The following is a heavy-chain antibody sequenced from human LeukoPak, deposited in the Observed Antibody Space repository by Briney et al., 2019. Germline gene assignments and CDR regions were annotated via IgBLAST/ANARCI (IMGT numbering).Heavy chain of an antibody. V-gene: IGHV3-23*01. CDR1: GFTFSSYA. CDR3: AREQLLLYYYYGMDV. Sequence: GGSLRLSCAASGFTFSSYAMSWVRQAPGKGLEWVSAISGSGGSTYYADSVKGRFTISRDNSKNTLYPQMNSLRAEDTAVYYCAREQLLLYYYYGMDVWGQGTTVTVSS. J-gene: IGHJ6*02. CDR2: ISGSGGST. D-gene: IGHD2-2*01.